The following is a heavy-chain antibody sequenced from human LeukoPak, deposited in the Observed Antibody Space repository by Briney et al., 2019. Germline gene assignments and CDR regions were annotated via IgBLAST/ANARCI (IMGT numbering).Heavy chain of an antibody. V-gene: IGHV1-2*02. CDR1: GYTFTGYY. CDR3: ARTHDILTGYGFVVDYFDY. J-gene: IGHJ4*02. Sequence: GASVTVSCKASGYTFTGYYMHWVRQAPGQGLEWMGWINPNSGGTNYAQKFQGRVTMTRNTSISTAYMELSSLRSEDTAVYYCARTHDILTGYGFVVDYFDYWGQGTLVTVSS. CDR2: INPNSGGT. D-gene: IGHD3-9*01.